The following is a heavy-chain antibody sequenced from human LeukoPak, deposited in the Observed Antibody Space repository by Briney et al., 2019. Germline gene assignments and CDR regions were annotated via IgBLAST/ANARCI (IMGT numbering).Heavy chain of an antibody. CDR1: GFTFSNYW. V-gene: IGHV3-7*05. CDR2: VKEDGSEK. D-gene: IGHD3-22*01. Sequence: GGSLGLSCVASGFTFSNYWMSWVRQAPGKGLEWVANVKEDGSEKYYVDSVKGRFTISRDNAKNSLYLQMNSLRAEDTAVYYCARDDSTGYLYFDHWGQGTLVTVSS. CDR3: ARDDSTGYLYFDH. J-gene: IGHJ4*02.